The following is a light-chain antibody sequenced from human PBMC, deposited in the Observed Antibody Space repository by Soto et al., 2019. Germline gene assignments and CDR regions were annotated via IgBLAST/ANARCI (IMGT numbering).Light chain of an antibody. CDR2: DVS. Sequence: QSALTQPASVSGSPGQSSTISCTGTSSDVGGYNYVSWYQQHPGKAPKLMIYDVSNRPSGVSNRFSGSKSGNTASLTISGLQAEDEDDYYCSSYSSTNTHVFGTGTKLTVL. CDR1: SSDVGGYNY. V-gene: IGLV2-14*03. CDR3: SSYSSTNTHV. J-gene: IGLJ1*01.